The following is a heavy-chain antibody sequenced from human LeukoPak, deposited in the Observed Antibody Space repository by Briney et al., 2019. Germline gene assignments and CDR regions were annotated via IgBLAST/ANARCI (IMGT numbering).Heavy chain of an antibody. CDR2: INPHSGGT. CDR1: GYTFTGYY. D-gene: IGHD4-11*01. Sequence: ASVKVSCKASGYTFTGYYIHWVRQAPGQGLEWMGWINPHSGGTNYAQKFQGRVTMTRDTSISTAYMELSRLRSDDTAVYYCAKKKTDYSYPSSFDYWGQGTLVTVSS. V-gene: IGHV1-2*02. CDR3: AKKKTDYSYPSSFDY. J-gene: IGHJ4*02.